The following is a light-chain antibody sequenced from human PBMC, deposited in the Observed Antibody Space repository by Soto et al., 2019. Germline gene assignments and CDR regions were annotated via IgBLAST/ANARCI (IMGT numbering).Light chain of an antibody. J-gene: IGKJ1*01. CDR3: HKYNRYWWT. V-gene: IGKV1-5*03. Sequence: DIQMTQSPSTLSASVGDRVTITCRASQSISSWLAWYQQKPGKAPKLLIYKASRLESGVPSRFSGSGSGTEFNLTISSMEPDDFATYDSHKYNRYWWTFGQGTKVEIK. CDR1: QSISSW. CDR2: KAS.